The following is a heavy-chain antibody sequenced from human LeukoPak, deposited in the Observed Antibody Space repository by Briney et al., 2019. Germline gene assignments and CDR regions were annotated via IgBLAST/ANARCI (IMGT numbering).Heavy chain of an antibody. Sequence: GGSLRLSCAASGFTVSSNYMSWVRQAPGKGLEWVSVIYSGGSTYYADSVKGRFAISRDNSKNTLYLQMNSLRAEDTAVYYCARLPYYYDSSGYRDAYDAFDIWGQGTMVTVSS. D-gene: IGHD3-22*01. J-gene: IGHJ3*02. CDR2: IYSGGST. V-gene: IGHV3-53*01. CDR3: ARLPYYYDSSGYRDAYDAFDI. CDR1: GFTVSSNY.